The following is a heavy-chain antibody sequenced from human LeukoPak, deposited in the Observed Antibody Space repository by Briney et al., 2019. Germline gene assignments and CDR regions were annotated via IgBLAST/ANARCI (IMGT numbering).Heavy chain of an antibody. CDR2: IGEDGREK. D-gene: IGHD3-3*01. Sequence: PGGSLRLSCTDSGLNFGDYCLSWVRQAPGKGLEWVANIGEDGREKYYVDSVKGRFTISRDNAKNTLYLQMNSLRAEDTAVYYCAKDYRPHDFWSGLVDYWGQGTLVTVSS. CDR3: AKDYRPHDFWSGLVDY. CDR1: GLNFGDYC. V-gene: IGHV3-7*01. J-gene: IGHJ4*02.